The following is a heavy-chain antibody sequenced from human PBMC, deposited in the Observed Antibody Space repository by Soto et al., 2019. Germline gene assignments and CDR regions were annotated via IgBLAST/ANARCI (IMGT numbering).Heavy chain of an antibody. Sequence: GGSLRLSCAASGFTFSSYSMNWVRQAPGKGLEWVSSISSSSSYIYYADSVKGRFTISRDNAKNSLYLQMNSLRAEDTAVYYCARDLSDTRGYVFDYWGQGTLVTVSS. V-gene: IGHV3-21*01. CDR3: ARDLSDTRGYVFDY. J-gene: IGHJ4*02. D-gene: IGHD3-22*01. CDR1: GFTFSSYS. CDR2: ISSSSSYI.